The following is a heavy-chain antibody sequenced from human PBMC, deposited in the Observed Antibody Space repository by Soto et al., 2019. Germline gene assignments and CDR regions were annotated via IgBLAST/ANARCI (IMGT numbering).Heavy chain of an antibody. CDR2: MNPNSGNT. D-gene: IGHD3-16*02. J-gene: IGHJ6*03. Sequence: EASVKVSCKASGYTFTSYDINWVRQATGQGLEWMGWMNPNSGNTGYAQKFQGRVTMTRNTSISTAYMELSSLRSEDTAVYYCARIVAPYYYMDVWGKGTTVTVSS. CDR3: ARIVAPYYYMDV. CDR1: GYTFTSYD. V-gene: IGHV1-8*01.